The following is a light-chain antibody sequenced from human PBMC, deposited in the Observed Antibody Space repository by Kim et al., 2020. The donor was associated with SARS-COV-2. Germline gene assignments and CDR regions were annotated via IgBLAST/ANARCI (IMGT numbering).Light chain of an antibody. V-gene: IGKV3-11*01. CDR3: QQRSNWPRLT. J-gene: IGKJ4*01. Sequence: SPGERSTLSCRASQSVSSYLAWYQQKPGQAPRLLIYDASNRATGIPARFSGSGSGTDFTLTISSLEPEDFAVYYWQQRSNWPRLTFGGGTKVDIK. CDR1: QSVSSY. CDR2: DAS.